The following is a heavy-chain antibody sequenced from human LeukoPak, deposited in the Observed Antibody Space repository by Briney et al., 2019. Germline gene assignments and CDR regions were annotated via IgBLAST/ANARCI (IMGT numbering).Heavy chain of an antibody. CDR3: ARTAVAGIDY. Sequence: PSETLSLTCTVSGGSISSYYWSWIRQPPGKGLEWIGYIYYSGSANYNPSLMSRVTISVDTSKNQFSLKLSSVTAADTAVYYCARTAVAGIDYWGQGTLVTVSS. J-gene: IGHJ4*02. V-gene: IGHV4-59*01. CDR2: IYYSGSA. CDR1: GGSISSYY. D-gene: IGHD6-19*01.